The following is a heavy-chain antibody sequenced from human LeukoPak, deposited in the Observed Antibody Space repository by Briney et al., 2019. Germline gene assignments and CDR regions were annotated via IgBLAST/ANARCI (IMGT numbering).Heavy chain of an antibody. CDR3: ARDQGGSSYRHAFDL. CDR2: IYYSGST. J-gene: IGHJ3*01. D-gene: IGHD1-26*01. CDR1: GFSVSSGSYY. Sequence: SETLSLTCTVSGFSVSSGSYYWSRIRQPPGKGLEWIGYIYYSGSTNYNPSLKSRVTISVDTSKNQFSLKLSSVTAADTAVYYCARDQGGSSYRHAFDLWGQGTMVTVSS. V-gene: IGHV4-61*01.